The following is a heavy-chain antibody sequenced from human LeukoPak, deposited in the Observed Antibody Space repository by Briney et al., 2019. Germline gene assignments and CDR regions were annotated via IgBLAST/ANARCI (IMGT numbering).Heavy chain of an antibody. J-gene: IGHJ4*02. Sequence: GGPLRLSCAASGFTFSSYAMHWVRQAPGKGLEWVAVISYDGSEKYYADSVRGRFTISRDNSKNTLYLQMNSLRAEDTAVYYCARMHYYDSSGYSPSDYWGQGTLVTVSS. V-gene: IGHV3-30*04. CDR3: ARMHYYDSSGYSPSDY. D-gene: IGHD3-22*01. CDR1: GFTFSSYA. CDR2: ISYDGSEK.